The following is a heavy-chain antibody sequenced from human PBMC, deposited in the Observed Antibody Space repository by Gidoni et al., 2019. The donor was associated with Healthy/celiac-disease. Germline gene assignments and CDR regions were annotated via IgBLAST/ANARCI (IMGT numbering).Heavy chain of an antibody. CDR1: GFSFSGAG. CDR3: ACPSWGPYFFPPDY. J-gene: IGHJ4*02. D-gene: IGHD3-16*01. V-gene: IGHV3-30*03. CDR2: MSFDGNTK. Sequence: QVLLVESGGGVVQPGRSLRLSCVVSGFSFSGAGMHWVRQAPGKGLEWVTLMSFDGNTKNYADSVKGRFTISRDNSKNTLFLQMNSLRIDDTAMYYCACPSWGPYFFPPDYWGQGTLVIVSS.